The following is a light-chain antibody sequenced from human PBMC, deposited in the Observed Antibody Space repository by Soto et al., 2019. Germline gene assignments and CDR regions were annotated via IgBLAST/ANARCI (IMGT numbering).Light chain of an antibody. CDR1: SSDIGYYNY. Sequence: QSVLTQPASVAGSPGQSITISCTGTSSDIGYYNYVSWYQQHPGQAPKLIIYDVTNRPSGVSNRFSGSKSGNTASLTISELQAEDAADYYCGSYTTSATGVFGGGTMLTVL. V-gene: IGLV2-14*03. J-gene: IGLJ2*01. CDR3: GSYTTSATGV. CDR2: DVT.